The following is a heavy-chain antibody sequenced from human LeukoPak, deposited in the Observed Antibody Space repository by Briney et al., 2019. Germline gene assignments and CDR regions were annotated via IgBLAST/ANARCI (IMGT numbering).Heavy chain of an antibody. Sequence: GGSLRLSCAASGFTLSTYAMSWVRQTPGKGLEWVAATSSSDAGTYHADSVRGRFTISRDNSKNTLYLQMNSLRAEDAAVYFCAEAPVTSCRGAYCYPFDSWGQGTLVTVSS. CDR1: GFTLSTYA. CDR2: TSSSDAGT. D-gene: IGHD2-21*01. J-gene: IGHJ4*02. V-gene: IGHV3-23*01. CDR3: AEAPVTSCRGAYCYPFDS.